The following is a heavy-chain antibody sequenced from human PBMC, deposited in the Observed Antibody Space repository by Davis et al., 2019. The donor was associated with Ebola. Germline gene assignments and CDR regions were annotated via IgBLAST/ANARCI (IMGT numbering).Heavy chain of an antibody. CDR1: GFTFSNYW. J-gene: IGHJ4*02. V-gene: IGHV3-7*01. D-gene: IGHD5-24*01. CDR3: ARDRGWLQHDY. Sequence: PGGSLRLSCAASGFTFSNYWMNWVRQPPGKGPEWVAYIQPDGSDKYYVDSVKGQFTISRDNAKNSLYLQMNSLRAEEAAVYYCARDRGWLQHDYWGQGTLVIVSS. CDR2: IQPDGSDK.